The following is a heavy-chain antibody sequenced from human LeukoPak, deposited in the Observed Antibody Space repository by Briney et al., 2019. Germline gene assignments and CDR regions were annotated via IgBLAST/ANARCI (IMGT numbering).Heavy chain of an antibody. Sequence: ASVKVSCKASGYTFTSYYMHWVRQAPGQGLEWMGIINPSGGSTSYAQKFQGRVTMTRDMSTSTVYMELSSLRSEDTAVYYCARGPRFTAMGRGEFFDYWGQGTLVTVSS. D-gene: IGHD5-18*01. V-gene: IGHV1-46*01. CDR2: INPSGGST. J-gene: IGHJ4*02. CDR3: ARGPRFTAMGRGEFFDY. CDR1: GYTFTSYY.